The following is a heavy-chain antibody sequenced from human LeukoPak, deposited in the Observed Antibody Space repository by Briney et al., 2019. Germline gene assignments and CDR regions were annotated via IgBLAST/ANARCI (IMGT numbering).Heavy chain of an antibody. J-gene: IGHJ6*02. D-gene: IGHD6-6*01. V-gene: IGHV3-23*01. CDR2: ISGAGGAA. Sequence: GGSLRLSCAASGFTFSTYALNWVRQAPGRGLEWVSGISGAGGAADYGESVKGRFTISRANSKSTLSLQMNSLRAEDTAVYYCARDPYSSTWSYGMDVWGQGTTVTVSS. CDR1: GFTFSTYA. CDR3: ARDPYSSTWSYGMDV.